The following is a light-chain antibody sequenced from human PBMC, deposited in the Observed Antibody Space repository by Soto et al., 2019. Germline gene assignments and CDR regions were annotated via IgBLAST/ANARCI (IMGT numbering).Light chain of an antibody. V-gene: IGKV3-20*01. Sequence: EIVMTQSPGTLSLSPGERGTLSCRASQSVSSNYLAWYQQKPGQAPRLLIYSAFSRATGIADRFSGSGSGTDFTLTISRLEPEDFVVYYCQYYGSSPWTFGQGTKVEIK. CDR1: QSVSSNY. J-gene: IGKJ1*01. CDR3: QYYGSSPWT. CDR2: SAF.